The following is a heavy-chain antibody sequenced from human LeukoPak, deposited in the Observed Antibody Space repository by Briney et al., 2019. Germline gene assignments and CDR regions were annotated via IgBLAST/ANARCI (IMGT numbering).Heavy chain of an antibody. J-gene: IGHJ6*02. CDR2: INHSGST. CDR3: ASTFMITFGGVIDPDYYYGMDV. CDR1: GGSFSGYY. D-gene: IGHD3-16*02. Sequence: SETLSLTCAVYGGSFSGYYWSWIRQPPRKGLEWIGEINHSGSTNYNPSLKSRVTISVDTSKNQFSLKLSSVTAADTAVYYCASTFMITFGGVIDPDYYYGMDVWGQGTTVTVSS. V-gene: IGHV4-34*01.